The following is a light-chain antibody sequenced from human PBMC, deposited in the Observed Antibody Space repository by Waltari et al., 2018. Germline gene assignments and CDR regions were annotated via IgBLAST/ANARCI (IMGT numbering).Light chain of an antibody. Sequence: QSALTQPASVSGSPGQSTTISCTGTSSDVGGDNYVSWYQQHPGKVPKPLIFDVSNRPSGVSDRFAGSKSGNTASLTISGLQAEDESDYYCCSFTSRSTWVFGGGTKLTVL. V-gene: IGLV2-14*01. CDR3: CSFTSRSTWV. J-gene: IGLJ3*02. CDR1: SSDVGGDNY. CDR2: DVS.